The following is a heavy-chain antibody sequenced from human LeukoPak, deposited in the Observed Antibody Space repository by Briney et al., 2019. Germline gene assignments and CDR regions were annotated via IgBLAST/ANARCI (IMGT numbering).Heavy chain of an antibody. Sequence: SVKVSCKASGCTFSSYAISWVRQAPGQGLEWMGGIIPIFGTANYAQKFQGRVTITADESTSTAYMELSSLRSEDTAVYYCARRNHYYDSSGYYSAEYFQHWGQGTLVTVSS. J-gene: IGHJ1*01. D-gene: IGHD3-22*01. CDR1: GCTFSSYA. V-gene: IGHV1-69*13. CDR2: IIPIFGTA. CDR3: ARRNHYYDSSGYYSAEYFQH.